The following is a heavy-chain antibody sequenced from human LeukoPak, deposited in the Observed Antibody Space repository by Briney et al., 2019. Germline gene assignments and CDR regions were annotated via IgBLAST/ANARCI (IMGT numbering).Heavy chain of an antibody. CDR2: ISASGAST. D-gene: IGHD3-9*01. CDR3: AKRASDWYYFDY. V-gene: IGHV3-23*01. CDR1: GLTFSSCA. Sequence: PGGSLRLSCAASGLTFSSCAMSWVRQAPGKGPEWVSVISASGASTYYADSVRGRFSISRDNSKNTLYLQMSSLRAEDTAVYYCAKRASDWYYFDYWGQGSLVTVSS. J-gene: IGHJ4*02.